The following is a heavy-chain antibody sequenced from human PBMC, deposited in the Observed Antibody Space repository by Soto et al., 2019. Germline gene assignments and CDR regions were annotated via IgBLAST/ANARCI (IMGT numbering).Heavy chain of an antibody. CDR1: GFTFSSYA. CDR3: AKDHTPQRITMIVVVITCFDY. Sequence: GGSLRLSCAASGFTFSSYAMSWVRQAPGKGLEWVSAISGSGGSTYYADSVKGRFTISRDNSKNTLYLQMNRLRAEESAEYYWAKDHTPQRITMIVVVITCFDYWGQGTLVTVSS. CDR2: ISGSGGST. J-gene: IGHJ4*02. D-gene: IGHD3-22*01. V-gene: IGHV3-23*01.